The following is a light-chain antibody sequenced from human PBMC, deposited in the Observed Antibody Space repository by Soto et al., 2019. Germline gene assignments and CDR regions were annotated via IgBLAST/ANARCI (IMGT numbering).Light chain of an antibody. CDR1: QGISSY. J-gene: IGKJ5*01. V-gene: IGKV1-9*01. Sequence: DIQMTQSPSTLSASVGDRVTITCRASQGISSYLAWYQQKPGKAPKLLIYAASTLQSGVPSRFSGSGSGTESTLTISSLQPEDFATYYCQQLNSYPITVGQGTRRRL. CDR2: AAS. CDR3: QQLNSYPIT.